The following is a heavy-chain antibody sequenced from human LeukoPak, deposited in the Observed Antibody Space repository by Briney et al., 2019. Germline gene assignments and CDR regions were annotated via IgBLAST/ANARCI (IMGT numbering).Heavy chain of an antibody. D-gene: IGHD3-3*01. CDR3: ARDRKNYYDFWSGYYRISVWFDP. Sequence: SETLSLTCAVYVGSFSGYYWSWIRQPPGKGLEWIGEINHSGSTNYNPSLKSRVTISVDTSKNQFSLRLSSVTAADTAVYYCARDRKNYYDFWSGYYRISVWFDPWGQGTLVTVSS. J-gene: IGHJ5*02. V-gene: IGHV4-34*01. CDR2: INHSGST. CDR1: VGSFSGYY.